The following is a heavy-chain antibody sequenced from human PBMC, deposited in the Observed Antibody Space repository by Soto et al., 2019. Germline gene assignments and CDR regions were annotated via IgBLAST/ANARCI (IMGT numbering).Heavy chain of an antibody. V-gene: IGHV3-74*01. CDR2: ISSDGSST. Sequence: EVQLVESGGGLVQPGGSLRLSCAASGFTFSSYWIHWVRQAPGKGLVWVSRISSDGSSTNYADSVKGRFTISRDNAKNTLYLQMNGLRAEDTAVYYCARGSYGVFDMWGQGTMVTVSS. J-gene: IGHJ3*02. CDR3: ARGSYGVFDM. D-gene: IGHD1-26*01. CDR1: GFTFSSYW.